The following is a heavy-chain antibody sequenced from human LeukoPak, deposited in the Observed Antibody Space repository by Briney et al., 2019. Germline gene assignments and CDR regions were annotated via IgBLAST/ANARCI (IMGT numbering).Heavy chain of an antibody. Sequence: GASVKVSCKASGYTFTNYDINWVRQAPGQGLEWMGRMNPKSGNTGYAQKFLGRIIITRNTSISTAYMELSSLRSEDTAVYYCTSGSGNYGRWENFDFWGQGTLVTVSS. CDR2: MNPKSGNT. CDR1: GYTFTNYD. V-gene: IGHV1-8*03. J-gene: IGHJ4*02. D-gene: IGHD1-26*01. CDR3: TSGSGNYGRWENFDF.